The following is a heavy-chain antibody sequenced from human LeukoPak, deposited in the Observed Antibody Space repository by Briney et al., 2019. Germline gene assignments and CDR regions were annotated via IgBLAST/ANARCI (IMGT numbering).Heavy chain of an antibody. CDR2: ISSSSSYI. CDR1: GFTFSSYA. CDR3: ARDSNVLRFLEWASVDYYYYGMDV. D-gene: IGHD3-3*01. V-gene: IGHV3-21*01. J-gene: IGHJ6*02. Sequence: PGGSLRLSCAASGFTFSSYAMNWVRQAPGKGLEWVSSISSSSSYIYYADSVKGRFTISRDNAKNSLYLQMNSLRAEDTAVYYCARDSNVLRFLEWASVDYYYYGMDVWGQGTTVTVSS.